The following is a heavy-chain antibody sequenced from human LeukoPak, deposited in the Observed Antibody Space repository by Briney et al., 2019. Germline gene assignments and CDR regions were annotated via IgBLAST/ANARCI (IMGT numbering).Heavy chain of an antibody. CDR3: ARVGALSSSWLLY. V-gene: IGHV3-48*03. CDR1: GFTFSSYE. D-gene: IGHD6-13*01. J-gene: IGHJ4*02. CDR2: ISRSATTI. Sequence: WGSLRLSCAASGFTFSSYEMNWVRQAPGKGLEWVSSISRSATTIYYADSVKGRFTISRDNAKNSLYLQMNSLRAEDTAVYFCARVGALSSSWLLYWGQGTLVTVSS.